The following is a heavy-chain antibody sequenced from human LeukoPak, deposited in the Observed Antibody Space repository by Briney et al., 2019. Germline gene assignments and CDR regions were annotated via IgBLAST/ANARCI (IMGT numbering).Heavy chain of an antibody. V-gene: IGHV4-34*01. J-gene: IGHJ5*02. Sequence: SETLSLTCEVSGGSLSGYYWSWIRQPPGKGLQWIGEINYSGSTMNNLSLKSRLTISVDTSKNQLSLKLTSVTAADTAVYYCARSTYYYDSSGYYYNNWFDPWGQGTLVTVSS. D-gene: IGHD3-22*01. CDR2: INYSGST. CDR1: GGSLSGYY. CDR3: ARSTYYYDSSGYYYNNWFDP.